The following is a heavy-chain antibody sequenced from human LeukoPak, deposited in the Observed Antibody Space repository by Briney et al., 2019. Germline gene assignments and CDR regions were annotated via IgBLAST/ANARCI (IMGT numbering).Heavy chain of an antibody. D-gene: IGHD7-27*01. CDR3: ATTWGWFDP. Sequence: GASVKVSCKASGYTFTSYGISWVRQAPGQGLEWMGWISAYNGNTNYAQKFQGRVTMTRDTSTSTVYMELSSLRSEDTAVYYCATTWGWFDPWGQGTLVTVSS. CDR2: ISAYNGNT. CDR1: GYTFTSYG. V-gene: IGHV1-18*01. J-gene: IGHJ5*02.